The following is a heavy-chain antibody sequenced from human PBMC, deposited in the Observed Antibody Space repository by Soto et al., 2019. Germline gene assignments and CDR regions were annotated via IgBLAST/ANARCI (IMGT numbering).Heavy chain of an antibody. CDR1: GFTFSSYA. Sequence: GGSLRLSCAASGFTFSSYAMSWVRQAPGKGLEWVSAISGSGGSTYYADSVKGRFTISRDNSKNTLYLQMNSLRAEDTAVYYWAKSHYYYYGMDVWGQGTTVTVSS. CDR2: ISGSGGST. J-gene: IGHJ6*02. CDR3: AKSHYYYYGMDV. V-gene: IGHV3-23*01.